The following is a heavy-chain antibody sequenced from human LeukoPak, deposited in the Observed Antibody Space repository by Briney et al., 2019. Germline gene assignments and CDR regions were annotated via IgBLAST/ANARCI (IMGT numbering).Heavy chain of an antibody. D-gene: IGHD3-3*01. V-gene: IGHV3-30*19. CDR2: ISYDGSNK. CDR1: GFTFSSYD. Sequence: PGGSLRLSCAASGFTFSSYDMHWVRQAPGKGLEWVAVISYDGSNKYYADSAKGRFTISRDNSKNTLYLQMNSLRAEDTAVYYCARDPPTPYTIFGVGYLDYWGQGTLVTVSS. J-gene: IGHJ4*02. CDR3: ARDPPTPYTIFGVGYLDY.